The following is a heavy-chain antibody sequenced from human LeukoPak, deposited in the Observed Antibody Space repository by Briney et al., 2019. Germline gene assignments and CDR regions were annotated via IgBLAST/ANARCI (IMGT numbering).Heavy chain of an antibody. V-gene: IGHV3-30-3*01. CDR1: GFTFSSYA. D-gene: IGHD3-16*01. Sequence: AGGSLRLSCAASGFTFSSYAMHWVRQAPGKGLEWVAVISYDGSNKYYADSVKGRFTISRDNSKNTLYLQMNSLRAEDTAVYYCASPLMNWGQGTLVTVSS. J-gene: IGHJ4*02. CDR2: ISYDGSNK. CDR3: ASPLMN.